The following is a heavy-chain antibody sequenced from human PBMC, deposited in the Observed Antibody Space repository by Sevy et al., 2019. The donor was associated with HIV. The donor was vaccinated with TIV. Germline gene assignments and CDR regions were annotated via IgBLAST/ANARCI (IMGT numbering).Heavy chain of an antibody. V-gene: IGHV3-30*18. J-gene: IGHJ5*02. CDR3: AKEGYYYDSRSSDWFDP. Sequence: GGSLRLSCAASGFKFRPFSMHLVRQGPGKGLEGVANVSSDGTKRAYVDSIKGRFSLSRDNSKNTLYLQMNNLTPEDTAVYYCAKEGYYYDSRSSDWFDPWGPGALVTVSS. D-gene: IGHD3-22*01. CDR1: GFKFRPFS. CDR2: VSSDGTKR.